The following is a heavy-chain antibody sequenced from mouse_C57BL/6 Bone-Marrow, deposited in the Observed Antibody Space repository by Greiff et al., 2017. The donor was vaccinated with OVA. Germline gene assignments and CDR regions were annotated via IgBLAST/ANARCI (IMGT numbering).Heavy chain of an antibody. Sequence: EVKVVESGGGLVKPGGSLKLSCAASGFTFSSYAMSWVRQTPEKRLEWVATISDGGSYTYYPDNVKGRFTISRDNAKNNLYLQMSHLKSEDTAMYYGAREGGNYESAMDYWGQGTSVTVSS. CDR3: AREGGNYESAMDY. D-gene: IGHD2-1*01. V-gene: IGHV5-4*01. CDR2: ISDGGSYT. J-gene: IGHJ4*01. CDR1: GFTFSSYA.